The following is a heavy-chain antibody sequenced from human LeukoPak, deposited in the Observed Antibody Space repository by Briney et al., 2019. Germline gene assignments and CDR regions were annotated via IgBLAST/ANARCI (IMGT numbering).Heavy chain of an antibody. D-gene: IGHD3-22*01. CDR1: GYSFTSYW. CDR3: VRQTYYYDSSGSQIDY. Sequence: HGESLKISCKGSGYSFTSYWIGWVRQMPGKGLEWMGIIYPGDSDTRYSPSFQGQVTISADKSISTAYLQWSSLKASDTAMYYCVRQTYYYDSSGSQIDYWGQGTLVTVSS. CDR2: IYPGDSDT. V-gene: IGHV5-51*01. J-gene: IGHJ4*02.